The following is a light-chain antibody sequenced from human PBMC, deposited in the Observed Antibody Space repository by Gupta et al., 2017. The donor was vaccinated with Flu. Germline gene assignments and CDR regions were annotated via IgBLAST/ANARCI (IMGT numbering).Light chain of an antibody. CDR2: DVI. V-gene: IGLV2-11*01. CDR3: CAYGDADYWV. Sequence: PRSVSGSPGPSVTISCTGSSTDIGASKYVSWYQQHPGKAPKFLIFDVINRPSGVPDRFSGSKSGNTASLTISGLQAEDEADYYCCAYGDADYWVFGGGTTLTVL. CDR1: STDIGASKY. J-gene: IGLJ3*02.